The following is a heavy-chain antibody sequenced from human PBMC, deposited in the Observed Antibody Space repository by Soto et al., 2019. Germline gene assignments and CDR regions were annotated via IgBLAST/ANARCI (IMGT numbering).Heavy chain of an antibody. Sequence: VQLVESGGGVVQPGRSLRLSCAASGFTFSSYGMHWVRQAPGKGLEWVAVIWYDGSNDDYVDSVKGRFTISRDNYNNMLYLEMNRLRAEDTAIYYCTRVYCSSYSCYGAAMDVWGQGTTITVAS. CDR2: IWYDGSND. CDR3: TRVYCSSYSCYGAAMDV. J-gene: IGHJ6*02. CDR1: GFTFSSYG. V-gene: IGHV3-33*01. D-gene: IGHD2-2*01.